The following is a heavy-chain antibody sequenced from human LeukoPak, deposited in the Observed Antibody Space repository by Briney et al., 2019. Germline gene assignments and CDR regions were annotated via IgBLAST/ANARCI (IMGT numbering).Heavy chain of an antibody. D-gene: IGHD6-13*01. Sequence: VGSLRLSCAASGFTFSSYKMNWVRQAPGKGLEWVSVIYSGGRTYYADSVKGRFTSSRDNSKNTLYLQMNSLRAEDTAVYYCAKDIAAAGDYWGQGTLVTVSS. J-gene: IGHJ4*02. V-gene: IGHV3-53*01. CDR1: GFTFSSYK. CDR3: AKDIAAAGDY. CDR2: IYSGGRT.